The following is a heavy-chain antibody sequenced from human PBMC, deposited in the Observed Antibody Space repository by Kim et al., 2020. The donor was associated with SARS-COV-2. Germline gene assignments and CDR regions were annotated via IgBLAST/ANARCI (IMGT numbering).Heavy chain of an antibody. CDR2: IWYDGSNK. CDR3: ARGRSGSYYTRYYYYGMD. V-gene: IGHV3-33*01. J-gene: IGHJ6*01. CDR1: GFTFSSYG. Sequence: LSLTCAASGFTFSSYGMHWVRQAPGKGLEWVAVIWYDGSNKYYADSVKGRFTISRDNSKNTLYLQMNSLRAEDTAVYYCARGRSGSYYTRYYYYGMD. D-gene: IGHD3-10*01.